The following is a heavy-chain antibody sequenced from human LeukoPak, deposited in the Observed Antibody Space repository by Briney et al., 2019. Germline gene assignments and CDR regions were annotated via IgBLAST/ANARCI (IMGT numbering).Heavy chain of an antibody. D-gene: IGHD6-19*01. V-gene: IGHV3-21*01. J-gene: IGHJ4*02. Sequence: PGGPLRLSCAASGFPVSSNHMNWVPQAPGKGLEWVSPISSSNSYIYYADSEKGRFTISRDNAKNSLYLQMNSLRAEDTAVYYCAREPLSSGGDYWGQGTLVTVSS. CDR1: GFPVSSNH. CDR2: ISSSNSYI. CDR3: AREPLSSGGDY.